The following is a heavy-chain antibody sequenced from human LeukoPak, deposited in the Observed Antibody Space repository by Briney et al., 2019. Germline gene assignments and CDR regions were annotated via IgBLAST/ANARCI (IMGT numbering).Heavy chain of an antibody. Sequence: PGGSLRLSCAASGFTFSSYAMSWVRQAPGKGLEWVSAISGSGGSTYYADSVKGRFTISRDNSKNTLYLQMKSLRAEDTAVYYCAKGYTYYYYYMDVWGKGTTVTVSS. J-gene: IGHJ6*03. D-gene: IGHD1-1*01. CDR2: ISGSGGST. CDR3: AKGYTYYYYYMDV. V-gene: IGHV3-23*01. CDR1: GFTFSSYA.